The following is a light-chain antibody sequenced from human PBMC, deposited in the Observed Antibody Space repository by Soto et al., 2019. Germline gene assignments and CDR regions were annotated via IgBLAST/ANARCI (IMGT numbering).Light chain of an antibody. CDR3: SSYAGSNIR. J-gene: IGLJ2*01. CDR2: EVS. Sequence: QSALTQPPSASGSPGQSVTISCTGTSSDVGGYNYVSWYQQHPGKAPKLMIYEVSKRPSGVPDRFSGSKSGNTASLTVSGLQTEDEADYYCSSYAGSNIRFGGGTKLTAL. CDR1: SSDVGGYNY. V-gene: IGLV2-8*01.